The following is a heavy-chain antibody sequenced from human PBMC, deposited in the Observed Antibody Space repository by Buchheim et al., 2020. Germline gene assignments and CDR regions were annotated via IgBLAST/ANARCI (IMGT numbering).Heavy chain of an antibody. V-gene: IGHV3-30*18. D-gene: IGHD2-15*01. J-gene: IGHJ4*02. CDR2: ISYDGSHK. CDR1: GFTFSRYH. Sequence: QVQLVESGGGVVQPGRSLRLSCAASGFTFSRYHMRWVRQAPGKGLEWLAVISYDGSHKYYADSVKGRFTISRDNSKNTLYLQMNSLRAEDTAVYYCAKDRSYCSGGSCPNYFDYWGQGTL. CDR3: AKDRSYCSGGSCPNYFDY.